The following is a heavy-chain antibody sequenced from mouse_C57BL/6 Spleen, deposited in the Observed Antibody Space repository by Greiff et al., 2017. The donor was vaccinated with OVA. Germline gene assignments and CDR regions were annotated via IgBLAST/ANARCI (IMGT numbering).Heavy chain of an antibody. CDR2: IDPETGGT. Sequence: VQLVESGAELVRPGASVTLSCKASGYTFTDYEMHWVKQTPVHGLEWIGAIDPETGGTAYNQKFKGKAILTADKSSSTAYMELRSLTSEDSAVYYCTRWELGSWFAYWGQGTLVTVSA. CDR3: TRWELGSWFAY. V-gene: IGHV1-15*01. J-gene: IGHJ3*01. CDR1: GYTFTDYE. D-gene: IGHD4-1*01.